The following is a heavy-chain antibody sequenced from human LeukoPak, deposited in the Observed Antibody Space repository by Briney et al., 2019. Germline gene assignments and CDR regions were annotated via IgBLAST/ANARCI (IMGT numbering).Heavy chain of an antibody. V-gene: IGHV4-4*07. Sequence: SQTLSLTCTLAGGSITGHYGRCTRQPAGGGRGWHGRIYSTGTTGYNDCLTSRLTMSVDTSNSSLTLMLNCVTAADTSVYYCVRVGEIWSNGGFFDSWGQGTLVTVSS. CDR2: IYSTGTT. CDR3: VRVGEIWSNGGFFDS. CDR1: GGSITGHY. D-gene: IGHD3-16*01. J-gene: IGHJ4*01.